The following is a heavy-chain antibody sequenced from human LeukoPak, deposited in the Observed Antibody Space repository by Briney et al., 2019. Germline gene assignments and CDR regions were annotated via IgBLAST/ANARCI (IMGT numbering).Heavy chain of an antibody. CDR3: ARDPMVRVRGSFDP. D-gene: IGHD3-10*01. CDR2: IIPILGIA. V-gene: IGHV1-69*04. J-gene: IGHJ5*02. CDR1: GGTFSSYA. Sequence: EASVKVSCKASGGTFSSYAISWVRQAPGQGLEWMGRIIPILGIANYAQKFQGRVTITADKSTGTAYVELSSLRSEDTAVYYCARDPMVRVRGSFDPWGQGTLVTVSS.